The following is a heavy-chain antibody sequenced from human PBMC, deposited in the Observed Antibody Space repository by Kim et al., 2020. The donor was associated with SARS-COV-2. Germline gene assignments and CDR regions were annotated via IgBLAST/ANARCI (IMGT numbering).Heavy chain of an antibody. CDR3: AKLPGYCSGGSCVFPLYFQH. CDR1: GFTFSSYA. V-gene: IGHV3-23*01. D-gene: IGHD2-15*01. J-gene: IGHJ1*01. Sequence: GGSLRLSCAASGFTFSSYAMSWVRQSPGKGLEWVSAISGSGGSTYYADSVKGRFTISRDNSKNTLYLQMNSLRAEDTAVYYCAKLPGYCSGGSCVFPLYFQHWGQGTLVTVSS. CDR2: ISGSGGST.